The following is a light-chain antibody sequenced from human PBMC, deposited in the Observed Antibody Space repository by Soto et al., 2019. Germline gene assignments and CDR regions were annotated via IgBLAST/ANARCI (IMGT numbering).Light chain of an antibody. J-gene: IGLJ2*01. V-gene: IGLV1-44*01. CDR1: SSNIGSNT. Sequence: QSVLTQPPSASGTPGQRVTISCSGSSSNIGSNTVSWYQQLPGTAPKLLIYSNNQRPSGVPDRFSSSKSGTSASLAISGLQSEDEGDYYCAAWDDSLNGLFGGGTKLTVL. CDR3: AAWDDSLNGL. CDR2: SNN.